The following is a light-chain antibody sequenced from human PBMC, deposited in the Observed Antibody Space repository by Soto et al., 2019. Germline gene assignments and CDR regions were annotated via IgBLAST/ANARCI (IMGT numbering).Light chain of an antibody. CDR3: QQYNDWPGGT. CDR2: GAY. V-gene: IGKV3-15*01. Sequence: EIVMTQSPATLSVSPGGRATLSCRANQSVINNLAWYQQRPGQPPRLLIYGAYTRVTGVPARFGGSGSGTVLILTISSLQSEDSAIYYCQQYNDWPGGTFGQGTKLDIK. J-gene: IGKJ2*01. CDR1: QSVINN.